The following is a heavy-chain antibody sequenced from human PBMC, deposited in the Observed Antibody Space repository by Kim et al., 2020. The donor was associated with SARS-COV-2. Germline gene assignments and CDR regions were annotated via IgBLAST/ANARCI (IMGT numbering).Heavy chain of an antibody. J-gene: IGHJ6*02. Sequence: SVKVSCKASGGTFSSYAISWVRQAPGQGLEWMGRIIPILGIANYAQKFQGRVTITADKSTSTAYMELSSLRSEDTAVYYCARSGGTSYDILTGWDYYYYGMDVWGQGTTVTVSS. D-gene: IGHD3-9*01. CDR1: GGTFSSYA. CDR2: IIPILGIA. CDR3: ARSGGTSYDILTGWDYYYYGMDV. V-gene: IGHV1-69*04.